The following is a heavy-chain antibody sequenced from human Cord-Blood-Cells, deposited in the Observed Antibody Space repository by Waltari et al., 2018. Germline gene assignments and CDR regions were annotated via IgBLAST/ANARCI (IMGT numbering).Heavy chain of an antibody. CDR1: GGSISSSSYY. D-gene: IGHD6-13*01. CDR2: IYYSGST. CDR3: ARLGDSSSWSVPFDY. V-gene: IGHV4-39*01. J-gene: IGHJ4*02. Sequence: QLQLQESGPGLVKPSETLSLTCTVSGGSISSSSYYWGWIRQPPGKGLEWIGSIYYSGSTYYNPPLKSRVTISVDTSKNQFSLKLSSVTAADTAVYYCARLGDSSSWSVPFDYWGQGTLVTVSS.